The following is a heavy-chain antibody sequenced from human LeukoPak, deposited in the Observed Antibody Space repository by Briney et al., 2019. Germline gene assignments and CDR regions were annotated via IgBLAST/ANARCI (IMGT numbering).Heavy chain of an antibody. CDR1: GFTFSSYS. J-gene: IGHJ4*02. D-gene: IGHD2-15*01. CDR2: ISSSSSYI. CDR3: ARRCSGGSCYVGFDY. Sequence: GGSLRLSCAASGFTFSSYSMNWVRQAPGKGLKWVSSISSSSSYIYYADSVKGRFTISRDNAKNSLYLQMNSLRAEDTAVYYCARRCSGGSCYVGFDYWGQGTLVTVSS. V-gene: IGHV3-21*01.